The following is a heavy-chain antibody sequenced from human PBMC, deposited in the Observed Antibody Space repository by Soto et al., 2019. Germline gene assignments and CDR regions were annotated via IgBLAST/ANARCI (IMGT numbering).Heavy chain of an antibody. D-gene: IGHD4-4*01. CDR3: AREADYSRLDY. CDR2: SYYSET. Sequence: QVQLQESGPGLVKPSETLSLTCTVSGDSVSSGSYYWSWIRQPPGKGLEWIGYSYYSETSYNPSLKSRVTISVDTSKNQFSLKLTSVNAADTAVYFCAREADYSRLDYWGQGTLVTVSS. J-gene: IGHJ4*02. V-gene: IGHV4-61*01. CDR1: GDSVSSGSYY.